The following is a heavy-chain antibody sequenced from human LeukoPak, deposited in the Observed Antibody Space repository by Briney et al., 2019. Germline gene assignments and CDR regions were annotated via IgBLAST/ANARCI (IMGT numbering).Heavy chain of an antibody. CDR1: EFSFTTYW. J-gene: IGHJ4*02. CDR3: ARRTVTPLGFFVDY. V-gene: IGHV5-51*01. Sequence: GESLKISCKGSEFSFTTYWIVWVRQMPGKGLEWMGVIYPGDSDTRYSPSFQSQVTISADKSTSTAYLQWSSLKASDTAMYYCARRTVTPLGFFVDYWGQGTLVTVSS. D-gene: IGHD4-17*01. CDR2: IYPGDSDT.